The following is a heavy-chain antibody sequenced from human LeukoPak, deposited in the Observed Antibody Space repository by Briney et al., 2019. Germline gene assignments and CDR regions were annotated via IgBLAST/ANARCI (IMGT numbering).Heavy chain of an antibody. CDR2: IDPSDSYT. J-gene: IGHJ4*02. CDR1: GYSFTTYW. D-gene: IGHD1-26*01. Sequence: GESLQISCKGSGYSFTTYWISWVRQLPGKGLEWMGRIDPSDSYTNYSPSFQGHVTISADKSISTAYLQWISLKASDTAMYYCARRVGANELDYWGQGTLVTVSS. CDR3: ARRVGANELDY. V-gene: IGHV5-10-1*01.